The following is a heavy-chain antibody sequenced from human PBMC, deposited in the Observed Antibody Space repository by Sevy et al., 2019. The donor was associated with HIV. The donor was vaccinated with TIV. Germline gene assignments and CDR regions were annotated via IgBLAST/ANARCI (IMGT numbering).Heavy chain of an antibody. J-gene: IGHJ3*02. CDR3: ANIPYYYDSSGRDAFDI. V-gene: IGHV3-33*06. CDR2: IWYVGSNK. Sequence: GGSLRLSCAASGFTFSSYGMHWVRQAPGKGLEWVAVIWYVGSNKYYADSVKGRFTISRDNSKNTLYLQMNSLRAEDTAVYYCANIPYYYDSSGRDAFDIWGQGTMVTVSS. D-gene: IGHD3-22*01. CDR1: GFTFSSYG.